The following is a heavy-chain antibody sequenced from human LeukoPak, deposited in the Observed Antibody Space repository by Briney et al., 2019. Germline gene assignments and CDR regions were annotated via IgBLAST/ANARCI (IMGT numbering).Heavy chain of an antibody. CDR2: IYPGDSDT. Sequence: AESPKIPCKGSGYTFTNYWIGWVRQLPAKGMEWMGIIYPGDSDTRYSPPFQGQVTISADKSISTAYLQWSSLKASDTAMYYCARRGDYGRPFDYWGQGTLVTVSS. V-gene: IGHV5-51*01. J-gene: IGHJ4*02. CDR1: GYTFTNYW. CDR3: ARRGDYGRPFDY. D-gene: IGHD4-17*01.